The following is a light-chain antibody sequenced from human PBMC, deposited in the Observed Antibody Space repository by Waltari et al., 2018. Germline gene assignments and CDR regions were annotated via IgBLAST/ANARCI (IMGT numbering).Light chain of an antibody. CDR2: GAS. Sequence: AIQMTQSPSSLSASVGDRVTITCRASHDIRNDLAWYQQKPGTVPKLLIFGASSLQSGVPSRFSGSGSGTDFTLTISSLQPEDFATYYCLQDDSYPYTFGPGTKVDVK. CDR3: LQDDSYPYT. CDR1: HDIRND. J-gene: IGKJ3*01. V-gene: IGKV1-6*01.